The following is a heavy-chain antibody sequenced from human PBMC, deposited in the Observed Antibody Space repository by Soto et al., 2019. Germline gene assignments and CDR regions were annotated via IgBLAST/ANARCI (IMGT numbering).Heavy chain of an antibody. J-gene: IGHJ6*02. D-gene: IGHD6-6*01. CDR3: ASIAARNGMDV. Sequence: PGGSLRLSFAAFGLTFSSSAMPGVRQARGKGLEWVAVISYDGSNKYYADSVKGRFTISRDNSKNTLYPQMNSLRAEDTAVYYCASIAARNGMDVWGQGTTVTVSS. CDR2: ISYDGSNK. CDR1: GLTFSSSA. V-gene: IGHV3-30-3*01.